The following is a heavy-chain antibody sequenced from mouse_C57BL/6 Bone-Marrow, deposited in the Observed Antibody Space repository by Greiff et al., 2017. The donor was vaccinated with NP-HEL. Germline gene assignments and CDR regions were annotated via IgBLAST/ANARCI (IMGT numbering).Heavy chain of an antibody. CDR1: GFTFSSYA. Sequence: EVKLMESGGGLVKPGGSLKLSCAASGFTFSSYAMSWVRQTPEKRLEWVATISDGGSYTYYPDNVKGRFTISRDNAKNNLYLQMSHLKSEDTAMYYCAREVTTVVSPHWYFDVWGTGTTVTVSS. CDR2: ISDGGSYT. J-gene: IGHJ1*03. V-gene: IGHV5-4*01. D-gene: IGHD1-1*01. CDR3: AREVTTVVSPHWYFDV.